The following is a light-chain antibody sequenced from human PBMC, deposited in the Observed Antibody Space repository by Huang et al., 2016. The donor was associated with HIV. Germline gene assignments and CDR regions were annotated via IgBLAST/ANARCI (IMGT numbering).Light chain of an antibody. J-gene: IGKJ2*01. CDR2: GAS. V-gene: IGKV3-15*01. CDR3: QQYNNLPPYT. CDR1: QSVSGN. Sequence: EIVMTQSPATLSVSPGERATLSCRASQSVSGNLAWYQQKPGQAPRLLIYGASTRATGIPARFSGSGSGTEVTRIISSLQSEDFAAYFCQQYNNLPPYTFGQGTKLEIK.